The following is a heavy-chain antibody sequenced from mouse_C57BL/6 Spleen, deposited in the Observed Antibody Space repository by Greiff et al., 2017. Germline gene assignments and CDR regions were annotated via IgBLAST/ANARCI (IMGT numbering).Heavy chain of an antibody. CDR3: ASYYGSSAWFAY. CDR2: INPSNGGT. V-gene: IGHV1-53*01. CDR1: GYTFTSYW. Sequence: QVQLQQSGTELVKPGASVKLSCKASGYTFTSYWMHWVKQRPGQGLGWIGNINPSNGGTNYNEKFKSKATMTVDKSSSTAYMQLSSLTSEDSAVYYCASYYGSSAWFAYWGQGTLVTVSA. D-gene: IGHD1-1*01. J-gene: IGHJ3*01.